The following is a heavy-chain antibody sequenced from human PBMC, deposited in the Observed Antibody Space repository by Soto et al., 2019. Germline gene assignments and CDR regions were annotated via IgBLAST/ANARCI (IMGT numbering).Heavy chain of an antibody. CDR3: ARDQQIGRLDP. J-gene: IGHJ5*02. CDR2: VYYTGTT. V-gene: IGHV4-59*01. CDR1: GGSISSYY. D-gene: IGHD1-26*01. Sequence: QVQLQESGPRLVKPSETLSLTCSVSGGSISSYYWSWIRKPPGKGLEWIGYVYYTGTTKYNPSLKSLITISVDTSKNQFSLRLNSVNAADTAIYYCARDQQIGRLDPWGQGTLGNVSS.